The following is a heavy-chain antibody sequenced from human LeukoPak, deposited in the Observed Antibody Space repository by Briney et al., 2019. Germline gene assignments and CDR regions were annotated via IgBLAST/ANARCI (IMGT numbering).Heavy chain of an antibody. CDR1: GFTFSSYA. Sequence: PGRSLRLSCPASGFTFSSYAMSCVRQAPGKWLGWVSAVSGGGYNTYYADSMKGRFTVSRDNTKNTLYVQINSLRADDTAVYYCARIYCAGNSCPSYYFGMDVWGQGTAVTVSS. J-gene: IGHJ6*02. CDR2: VSGGGYNT. D-gene: IGHD2-21*01. CDR3: ARIYCAGNSCPSYYFGMDV. V-gene: IGHV3-23*01.